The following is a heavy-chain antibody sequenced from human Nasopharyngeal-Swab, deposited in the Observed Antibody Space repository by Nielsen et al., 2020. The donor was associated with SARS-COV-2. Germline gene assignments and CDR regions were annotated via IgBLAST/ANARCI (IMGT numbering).Heavy chain of an antibody. CDR1: GGSISSGGYY. CDR2: IYYSGST. D-gene: IGHD3-3*01. J-gene: IGHJ4*02. CDR3: ARANRSEIFGVVLNFDY. V-gene: IGHV4-31*03. Sequence: SETLSLTCTVSGGSISSGGYYWSWIRQHPGKGLEWIGYIYYSGSTYYNPSLKSRVTISVDTSKNQFSLKLSSVTAADTAVYYCARANRSEIFGVVLNFDYWGQGTLVTVSS.